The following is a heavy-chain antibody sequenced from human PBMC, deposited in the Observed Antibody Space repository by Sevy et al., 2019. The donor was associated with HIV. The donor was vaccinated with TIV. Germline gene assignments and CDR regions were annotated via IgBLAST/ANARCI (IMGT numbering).Heavy chain of an antibody. CDR3: ARAGYSSGWSKDTLTYYFDY. V-gene: IGHV3-30-3*01. CDR1: GFTFSSYA. D-gene: IGHD6-19*01. Sequence: GESLKISCAASGFTFSSYAMHWVRQAPGKGLEWVAVISYDGSNKYYADSVKGRFTISRDNSKNTLYLQMNSLRAEDTAVYYCARAGYSSGWSKDTLTYYFDYWGQGTLVTVSS. J-gene: IGHJ4*02. CDR2: ISYDGSNK.